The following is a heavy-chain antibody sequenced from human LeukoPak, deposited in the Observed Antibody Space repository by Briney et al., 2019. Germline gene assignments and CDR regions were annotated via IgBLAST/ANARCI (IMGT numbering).Heavy chain of an antibody. CDR3: ARDGYPYGMDV. J-gene: IGHJ6*02. D-gene: IGHD5-12*01. V-gene: IGHV4-4*02. CDR1: GGSISSINW. Sequence: SGTLSLTCAVSGGSISSINWWWSRVRQPPGNGLEWIGEIYHSGSTNYNPSLKCRVTISVDKSKNQLSLKLSSVTAADTAVYYCARDGYPYGMDVWGQGTTVTVSS. CDR2: IYHSGST.